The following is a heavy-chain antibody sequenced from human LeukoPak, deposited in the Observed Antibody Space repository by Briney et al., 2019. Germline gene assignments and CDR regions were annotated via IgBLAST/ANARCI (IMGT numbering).Heavy chain of an antibody. Sequence: SETLSLTCTVSGGSISSYYWSWIRQPPGKGLEWIGYIYYSGSTNYNPSLKSRVTISVDTSKNQFSLKLSSVTAADTAVYYCARSWAGYCSGGSCHPLNYWGQGTLVTVSS. J-gene: IGHJ4*02. CDR1: GGSISSYY. V-gene: IGHV4-59*01. CDR2: IYYSGST. D-gene: IGHD2-15*01. CDR3: ARSWAGYCSGGSCHPLNY.